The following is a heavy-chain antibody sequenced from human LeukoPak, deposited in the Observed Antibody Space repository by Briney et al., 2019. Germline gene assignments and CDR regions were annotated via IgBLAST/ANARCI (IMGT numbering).Heavy chain of an antibody. J-gene: IGHJ4*02. V-gene: IGHV3-23*01. CDR3: AKDRELWDSGRFDY. D-gene: IGHD1-26*01. Sequence: GGSLRLSCAASGFTFSSYAMSWVRQAPGKGLECVSTINESAGSTYSADSVKGRFTISRDNSKNTLYLQMNSLRAEDTAVYYCAKDRELWDSGRFDYWGQGTLVTVSS. CDR2: INESAGST. CDR1: GFTFSSYA.